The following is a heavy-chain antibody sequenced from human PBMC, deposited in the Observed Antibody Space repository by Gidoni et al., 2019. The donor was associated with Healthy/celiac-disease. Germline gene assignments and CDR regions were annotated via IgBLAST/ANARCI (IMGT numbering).Heavy chain of an antibody. V-gene: IGHV3-23*01. J-gene: IGHJ4*02. Sequence: EVQLLESGGGWVQPGGSRRLPCAASGFTFSSYAMSWVRQAPGKGLEWVSAISGSGGSTYYADSVKGRFAISRDNSKNTLYLQMNILRAEDTAIYYCARSAEFKRGQSDYWGQGTLVTVSS. CDR3: ARSAEFKRGQSDY. CDR1: GFTFSSYA. CDR2: ISGSGGST. D-gene: IGHD5-12*01.